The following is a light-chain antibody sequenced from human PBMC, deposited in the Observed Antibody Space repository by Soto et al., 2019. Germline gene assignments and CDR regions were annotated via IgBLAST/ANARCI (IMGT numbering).Light chain of an antibody. CDR3: SSYAGSKTL. CDR2: EVS. V-gene: IGLV2-8*01. Sequence: QSALTQPPSASGSPGQSVTISCTGTSSDVGGYNYVSWYQQHPGKAPKLMIYEVSKRPSGVPDRFSGSKSDNTASLTVSGLQAEDEADYYCSSYAGSKTLFGGGTKVTVL. CDR1: SSDVGGYNY. J-gene: IGLJ2*01.